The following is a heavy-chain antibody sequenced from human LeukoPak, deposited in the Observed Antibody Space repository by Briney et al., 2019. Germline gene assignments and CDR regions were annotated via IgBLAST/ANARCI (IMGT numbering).Heavy chain of an antibody. CDR3: ASGGGFLEWLSINPDYFDY. V-gene: IGHV1-3*01. CDR1: GYTFTSYA. CDR2: INAGNGNT. D-gene: IGHD3-3*01. Sequence: ASVKVSCKASGYTFTSYAMHWVRQAPGQRLEWMGWINAGNGNTKYSQKFQGRVTMTRDTSISTAYMELSRLRSDDTAVYYCASGGGFLEWLSINPDYFDYWGQGTLVTVSS. J-gene: IGHJ4*02.